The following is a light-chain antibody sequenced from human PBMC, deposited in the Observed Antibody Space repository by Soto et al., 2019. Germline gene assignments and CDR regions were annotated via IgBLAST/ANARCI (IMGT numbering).Light chain of an antibody. CDR2: DVT. Sequence: QSALTQPRSVSGSPGQSVTISCTGTSSDVGGYNDVSWYQQHPGKAPKLIIFDVTKRPSGVPDRFSGSKSGNTASLTISGLQSEDEAHYHCCSHAGKSALFGGGTKVTVL. CDR3: CSHAGKSAL. V-gene: IGLV2-11*01. J-gene: IGLJ2*01. CDR1: SSDVGGYND.